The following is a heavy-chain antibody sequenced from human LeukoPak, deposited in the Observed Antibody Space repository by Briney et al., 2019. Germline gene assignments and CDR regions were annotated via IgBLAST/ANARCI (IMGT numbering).Heavy chain of an antibody. CDR2: IYNSGST. D-gene: IGHD3-3*01. V-gene: IGHV4-61*02. CDR3: AREWKYYDFWSGYYYFDY. CDR1: GASISSGSYS. J-gene: IGHJ4*02. Sequence: SETLSLTCTVSGASISSGSYSWSWIRQPAGKGLEWIGRIYNSGSTNYNPSLKSRVTISVDTSKNQFSLKLSSVTAADTAVYYCAREWKYYDFWSGYYYFDYWGQGTLVTVSS.